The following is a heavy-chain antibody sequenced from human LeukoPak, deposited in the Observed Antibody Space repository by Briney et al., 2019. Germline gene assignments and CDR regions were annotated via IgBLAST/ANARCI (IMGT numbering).Heavy chain of an antibody. J-gene: IGHJ4*02. CDR3: ASTPYGGNSGGY. CDR2: INHSGST. V-gene: IGHV4-34*01. CDR1: GGSFSGYY. Sequence: SETLSLTCAVYGGSFSGYYWSWIRQPPGKGLEWIGEINHSGSTNYNPSLKSRVTISVDTSKNQFSLKLSSVTAADTAVYYCASTPYGGNSGGYWGQGTLVTVSS. D-gene: IGHD4-23*01.